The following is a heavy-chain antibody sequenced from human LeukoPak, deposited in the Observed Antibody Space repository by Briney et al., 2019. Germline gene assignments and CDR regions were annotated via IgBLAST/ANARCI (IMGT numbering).Heavy chain of an antibody. J-gene: IGHJ4*02. V-gene: IGHV3-23*01. D-gene: IGHD2-15*01. Sequence: GGSLRLSCAASGFTFSSYAMSWVRQAPGKGLEWVSAISGSGGSTYYADSVRGRFTISRDNSKNTLYLQMNSLRAEDTAVYYCAKRRGYCSGGSCFPTSYYFDYWGQGILVTVSS. CDR2: ISGSGGST. CDR1: GFTFSSYA. CDR3: AKRRGYCSGGSCFPTSYYFDY.